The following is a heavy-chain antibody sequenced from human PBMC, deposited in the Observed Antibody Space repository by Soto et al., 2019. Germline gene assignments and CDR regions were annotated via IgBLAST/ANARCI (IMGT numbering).Heavy chain of an antibody. CDR2: INHSGST. Sequence: SETLCLTCAVYGGSFSGYYLSWIRTPPGKGLEWIGEINHSGSTNYNPSLKSRVTMSVDTSKNQFSLKLSSVTAADTAVYYCAIGNYGDYQYYFDYWGQGTLVTVSS. CDR3: AIGNYGDYQYYFDY. V-gene: IGHV4-34*01. D-gene: IGHD4-17*01. CDR1: GGSFSGYY. J-gene: IGHJ4*02.